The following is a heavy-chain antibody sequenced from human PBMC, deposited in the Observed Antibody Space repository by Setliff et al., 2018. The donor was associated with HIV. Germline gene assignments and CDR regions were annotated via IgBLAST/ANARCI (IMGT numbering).Heavy chain of an antibody. V-gene: IGHV4-59*01. CDR3: AREQDYYDSSGYSRSRAFDI. Sequence: NPSETLSLTCTVSGGSISSYYWSWIRQPPGKGLEWIGYIHYSGGTNYNPSLKSRVTMSVDTSKNQFSLNLSSVTAADTAVYYCAREQDYYDSSGYSRSRAFDIWGQGTMVTVSS. CDR2: IHYSGGT. CDR1: GGSISSYY. D-gene: IGHD3-22*01. J-gene: IGHJ3*02.